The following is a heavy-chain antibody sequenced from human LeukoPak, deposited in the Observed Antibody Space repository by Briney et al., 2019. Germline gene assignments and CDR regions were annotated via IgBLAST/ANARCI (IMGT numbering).Heavy chain of an antibody. CDR3: AKDYYASGSGIYKKQRPHYFDY. CDR1: GFTFSTFA. D-gene: IGHD3-10*01. V-gene: IGHV3-23*01. CDR2: IFPSGGEI. J-gene: IGHJ4*02. Sequence: GGSLRLSCAASGFTFSTFAMIWVRQPPGKGLEWVSSIFPSGGEIHYADSVRGRFTISRDNSKSTLSLQMNSLRAEDTAIYYCAKDYYASGSGIYKKQRPHYFDYWGQGTLVTVSS.